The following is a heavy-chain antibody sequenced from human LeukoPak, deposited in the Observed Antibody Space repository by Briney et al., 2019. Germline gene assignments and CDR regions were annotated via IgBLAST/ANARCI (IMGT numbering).Heavy chain of an antibody. V-gene: IGHV2-5*02. CDR2: IYWDGDT. Sequence: SVPTLVNPTQTLTLTCTVSGFSLSTSGVGVGWIRQPPGKALEWLALIYWDGDTRYSPSLKSRLTITKDTSKNQVVLTMTNMDPVDTATYYCAHINRRGYYDSSGYYYRGGNWFDPWGQGTLVTVSS. D-gene: IGHD3-22*01. CDR3: AHINRRGYYDSSGYYYRGGNWFDP. CDR1: GFSLSTSGVG. J-gene: IGHJ5*02.